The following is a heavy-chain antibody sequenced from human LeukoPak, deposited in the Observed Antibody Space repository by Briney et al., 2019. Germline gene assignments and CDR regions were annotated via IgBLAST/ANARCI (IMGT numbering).Heavy chain of an antibody. CDR3: AKDVRSSWYDNFDY. CDR1: GFTFGSYA. V-gene: IGHV3-23*01. Sequence: PGGSLRLSCTASGFTFGSYAMSWVRQALGKGLEWVSGISGSGGTTHYADSVKGRFTISRDNSKNTLYLQMNSLRAEDTAVYYCAKDVRSSWYDNFDYWGQGTLVTVSS. J-gene: IGHJ4*02. CDR2: ISGSGGTT. D-gene: IGHD6-13*01.